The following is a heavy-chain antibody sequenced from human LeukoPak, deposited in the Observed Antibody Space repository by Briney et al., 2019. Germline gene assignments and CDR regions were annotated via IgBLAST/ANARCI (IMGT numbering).Heavy chain of an antibody. J-gene: IGHJ3*02. CDR2: INWNGGST. V-gene: IGHV3-20*04. D-gene: IGHD3-10*01. CDR3: ASGLWFGEANQDAFDI. CDR1: GFTFDDYG. Sequence: PGGSLRLSCAASGFTFDDYGMSWVRQAPGKGLEWVSGINWNGGSTGYADSVKGRFTISRDNAKNSLYLQMNSLRAEDTALYYCASGLWFGEANQDAFDIWGQGTMATVSS.